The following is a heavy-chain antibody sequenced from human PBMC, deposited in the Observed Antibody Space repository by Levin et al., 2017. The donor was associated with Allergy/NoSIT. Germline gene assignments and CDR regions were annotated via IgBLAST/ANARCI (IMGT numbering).Heavy chain of an antibody. CDR2: ISGSGGST. D-gene: IGHD2-15*01. CDR1: GFTFSSYA. Sequence: GGSLRLSCAASGFTFSSYAMSWVRQAPGKGLEWVSAISGSGGSTYYADSVKGRFTISRDNSKNTLYLQMNSLRAEDTAVYYCAKGRWVGYCSGGSCYPFDYWGQGTLVTVSS. J-gene: IGHJ4*02. V-gene: IGHV3-23*01. CDR3: AKGRWVGYCSGGSCYPFDY.